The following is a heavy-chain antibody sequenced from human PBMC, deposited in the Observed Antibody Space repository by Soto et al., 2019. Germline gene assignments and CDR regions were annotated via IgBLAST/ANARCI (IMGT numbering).Heavy chain of an antibody. CDR1: GGSISSSSYY. Sequence: PSETLSLTCTVSGGSISSSSYYWGWIRQPPGKGLEWIGSIYYSGSTNYNTSLKSRVTKSVDTSKNKFSLKLSSVTAADTAVYYCARFPSGYSSSWYVYWGQGTLVTVS. J-gene: IGHJ4*02. D-gene: IGHD6-13*01. CDR2: IYYSGST. V-gene: IGHV4-39*07. CDR3: ARFPSGYSSSWYVY.